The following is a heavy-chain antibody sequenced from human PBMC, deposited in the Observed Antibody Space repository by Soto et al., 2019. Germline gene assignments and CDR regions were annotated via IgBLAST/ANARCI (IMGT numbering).Heavy chain of an antibody. CDR3: ARVPRGREPIRYFDP. CDR1: GGSISSGGYY. Sequence: QVQLQESGPGLVRPSETLSLTCTVSGGSISSGGYYWSWIRQPPGKGLEWIAYIYYSGNTYYNPSLKSRVTISLDTSKNQFSLVLSSVTAADTAVYYCARVPRGREPIRYFDPWGQGTLVTVSS. CDR2: IYYSGNT. D-gene: IGHD1-1*01. V-gene: IGHV4-30-4*01. J-gene: IGHJ5*02.